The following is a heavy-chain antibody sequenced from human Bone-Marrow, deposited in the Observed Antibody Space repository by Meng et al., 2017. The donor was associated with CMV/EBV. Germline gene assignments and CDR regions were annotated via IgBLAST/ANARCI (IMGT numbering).Heavy chain of an antibody. D-gene: IGHD6-13*01. CDR3: ARAPQNGYSSYYYYGMAV. CDR1: GGSVSRGSYY. V-gene: IGHV4-61*01. Sequence: SETLSLTCTVSGGSVSRGSYYWNWIRQTPGKGLEWIGNIYYNGGTNYNPSLKSRVTISVDTSKNQFSLKLSSVTAADTAVYYCARAPQNGYSSYYYYGMAVWGQGNTVTFAS. J-gene: IGHJ6*02. CDR2: IYYNGGT.